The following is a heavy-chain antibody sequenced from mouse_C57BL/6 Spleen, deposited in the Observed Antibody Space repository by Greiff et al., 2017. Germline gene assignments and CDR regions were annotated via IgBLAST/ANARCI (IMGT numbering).Heavy chain of an antibody. CDR1: GFTFSSYA. J-gene: IGHJ3*01. CDR3: AGEIESGRGRETWFAY. CDR2: ISDGGSYT. V-gene: IGHV5-4*01. D-gene: IGHD3-1*01. Sequence: EVQLVESGGGLVKPGGSLKLSCAASGFTFSSYAMSWVRQTPEKRLEWVATISDGGSYTYYPDNVKGRFTISRDTAKNTLYLQMSHLKSEDTAMYYCAGEIESGRGRETWFAYWGQGTLVTVSA.